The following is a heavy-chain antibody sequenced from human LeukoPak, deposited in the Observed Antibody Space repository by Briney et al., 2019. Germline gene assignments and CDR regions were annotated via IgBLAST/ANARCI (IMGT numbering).Heavy chain of an antibody. CDR1: GFTFSNAW. CDR2: IKSKTDGGTT. J-gene: IGHJ4*02. V-gene: IGHV3-15*01. Sequence: GGSQRLSCAASGFTFSNAWMSWVRQAPGKGLEWVGRIKSKTDGGTTDYAAPVKGRFTISRDDSKNTLYLQMNSLKTEDTAVYYCTTAPFMDYSGYGGLGGDFDYWGRGTLVTVSS. CDR3: TTAPFMDYSGYGGLGGDFDY. D-gene: IGHD5-12*01.